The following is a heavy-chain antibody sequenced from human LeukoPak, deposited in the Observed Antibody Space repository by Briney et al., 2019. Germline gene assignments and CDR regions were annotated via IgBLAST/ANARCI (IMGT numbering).Heavy chain of an antibody. CDR1: GGSIGSYY. Sequence: PSETLSLTCTVSGGSIGSYYWSWIRQPPGKGLEWIGYIYYSGSTNYNPSLKSRVTISVDTSKNQFSLKLSSVTAADTAVYYCARDAYYYDSSGYDHYYYYMDVWGKGTTVTVSS. CDR2: IYYSGST. V-gene: IGHV4-59*01. J-gene: IGHJ6*03. CDR3: ARDAYYYDSSGYDHYYYYMDV. D-gene: IGHD3-22*01.